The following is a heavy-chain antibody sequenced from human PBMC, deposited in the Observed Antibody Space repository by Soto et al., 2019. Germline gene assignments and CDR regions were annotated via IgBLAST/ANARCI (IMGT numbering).Heavy chain of an antibody. CDR2: IRSNGYGGTT. CDR3: TRRDSYKYSFFGN. Sequence: SLRLSCTACGFTFGDYAMSWVRQAPGKGLEWVGFIRSNGYGGTTEYAASVKGRFTISRDDSKCISYLQKNSMTTENTAVYYGTRRDSYKYSFFGNWGQGTLVTVSS. CDR1: GFTFGDYA. J-gene: IGHJ4*02. V-gene: IGHV3-49*04. D-gene: IGHD1-26*01.